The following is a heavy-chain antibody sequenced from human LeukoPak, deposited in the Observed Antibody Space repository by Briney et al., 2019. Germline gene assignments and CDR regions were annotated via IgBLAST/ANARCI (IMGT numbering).Heavy chain of an antibody. CDR1: GFNFSSYW. V-gene: IGHV3-7*05. Sequence: GSLRLPCAVSGFNFSSYWMSWVRQAPGKGLEWVAQIKQDGSDKYYVDSVKGRFTISRDNAKNSLYLQMNSLRAEDTAVYYCARSLGYCSGGSCFPFDYWGQGTLVTVSS. CDR2: IKQDGSDK. D-gene: IGHD2-15*01. CDR3: ARSLGYCSGGSCFPFDY. J-gene: IGHJ4*02.